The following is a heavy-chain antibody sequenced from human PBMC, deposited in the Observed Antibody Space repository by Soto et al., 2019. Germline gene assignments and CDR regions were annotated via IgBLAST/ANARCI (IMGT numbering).Heavy chain of an antibody. CDR2: ISYDGSNK. V-gene: IGHV3-30*18. CDR1: GFTFSSYG. Sequence: ESGGGVVQPGRSLRLSCAASGFTFSSYGMHWVRQAPGKGLEWVAVISYDGSNKYYADSVKGRFTISRDNSKNTLYLQMNSLRAEDTAVYYCAKDSWYASSCCMDVWGQGTTVTVSS. J-gene: IGHJ6*02. D-gene: IGHD2-2*01. CDR3: AKDSWYASSCCMDV.